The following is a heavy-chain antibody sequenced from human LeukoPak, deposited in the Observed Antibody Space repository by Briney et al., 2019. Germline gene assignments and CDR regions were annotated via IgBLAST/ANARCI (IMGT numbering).Heavy chain of an antibody. D-gene: IGHD5-18*01. J-gene: IGHJ6*03. CDR3: ARSDGGYSYGYNYYYYMDV. Sequence: ASVKVSCKVSGYTLTELSMHWVRQAPGQGLEWMGWISAYNGNTNYAQKLQGRVTMTTDTSTSTAYMELRSLRSDDTAVYYCARSDGGYSYGYNYYYYMDVWGKGTTVTISS. CDR2: ISAYNGNT. CDR1: GYTLTELS. V-gene: IGHV1-18*01.